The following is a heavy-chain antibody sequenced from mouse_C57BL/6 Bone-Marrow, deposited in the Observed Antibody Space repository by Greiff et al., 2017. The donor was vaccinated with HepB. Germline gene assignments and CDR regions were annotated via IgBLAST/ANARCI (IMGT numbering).Heavy chain of an antibody. V-gene: IGHV1-26*01. CDR1: GYTFTDYY. D-gene: IGHD4-1*01. Sequence: VQLQQSGPELVKPGASVKISCKASGYTFTDYYMNWVKQSHGKSLEWIGDINPNNGGTSYNQKFKGKATLTVDKSSSTAYMELRSLTSEDSAVYYCARDLGPRLFDYWGQGTTLTVSS. CDR2: INPNNGGT. CDR3: ARDLGPRLFDY. J-gene: IGHJ2*01.